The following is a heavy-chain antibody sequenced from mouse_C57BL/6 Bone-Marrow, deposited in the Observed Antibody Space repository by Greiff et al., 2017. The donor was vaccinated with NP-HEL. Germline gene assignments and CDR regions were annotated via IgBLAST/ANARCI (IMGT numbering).Heavy chain of an antibody. CDR3: ARRDYYCSSYRSWFAY. Sequence: QVQLQQSGAELARPGASVKLSCKASGYTFTSYGISWVKQRTGQGLEWIGEIYPRSGNTYYNAKFKGKATLTADKSSSTADMELRSLTSQDSAVYFCARRDYYCSSYRSWFAYWGQGTLVTVSA. CDR2: IYPRSGNT. V-gene: IGHV1-81*01. J-gene: IGHJ3*01. CDR1: GYTFTSYG. D-gene: IGHD1-1*01.